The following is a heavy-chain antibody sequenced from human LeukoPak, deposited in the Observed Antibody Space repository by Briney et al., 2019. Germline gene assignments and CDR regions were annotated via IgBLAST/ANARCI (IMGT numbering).Heavy chain of an antibody. CDR2: ISGSGGST. D-gene: IGHD6-13*01. CDR1: GFTFSSYA. CDR3: AKGRAAAGYNYYYYMDV. Sequence: GGSLRLSCAASGFTFSSYAMSWVRQAPGKGLEWVSAISGSGGSTYYADSVKGRFTISRDNSKNTLYLQMNSLRAEDTAVYYCAKGRAAAGYNYYYYMDVWGKGTTVTVSS. J-gene: IGHJ6*03. V-gene: IGHV3-23*01.